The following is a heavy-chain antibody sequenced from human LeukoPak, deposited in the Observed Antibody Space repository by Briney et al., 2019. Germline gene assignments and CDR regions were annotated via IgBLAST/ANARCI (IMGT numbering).Heavy chain of an antibody. J-gene: IGHJ4*02. CDR1: GGTFSSYA. Sequence: SLKVSCKASGGTFSSYAISWVRQAPGQGLEWMGRIIPIFGTANYAQKFQGRVTITTDASTSTAYMELSMLRSEDTAVYYCAATTDSSSWYEVLWYFDYWGQGTLVTVSS. CDR3: AATTDSSSWYEVLWYFDY. V-gene: IGHV1-69*05. D-gene: IGHD6-13*01. CDR2: IIPIFGTA.